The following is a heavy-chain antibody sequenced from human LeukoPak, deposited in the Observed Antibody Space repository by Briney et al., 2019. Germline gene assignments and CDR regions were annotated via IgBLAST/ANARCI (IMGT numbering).Heavy chain of an antibody. CDR3: ATQMGATVTTGEFDY. J-gene: IGHJ4*02. D-gene: IGHD4-17*01. V-gene: IGHV1-24*01. Sequence: ASVKVSCKVSGYTLTELSMHWVRQAPGKGREWRGGFDPEDGETIYAQKFQGRVTMTEDTSTDTVYMELSRLRSEDTAVYYCATQMGATVTTGEFDYWGQGTLVTVSS. CDR2: FDPEDGET. CDR1: GYTLTELS.